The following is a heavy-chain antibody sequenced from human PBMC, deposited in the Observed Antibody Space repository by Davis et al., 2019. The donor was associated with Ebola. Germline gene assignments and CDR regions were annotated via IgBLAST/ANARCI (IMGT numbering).Heavy chain of an antibody. Sequence: ASSVKVSCKASGYTFTSYDMNWVRQAPGQRLEWMGWINTNTGNPTYAQGFTGRFVFSLDTSVSTAYLQISSLKAEDTAVYYCARSNSYYDFWSGYQIDYWGQGTLVTVSS. V-gene: IGHV7-4-1*02. CDR3: ARSNSYYDFWSGYQIDY. J-gene: IGHJ4*02. CDR1: GYTFTSYD. D-gene: IGHD3-3*01. CDR2: INTNTGNP.